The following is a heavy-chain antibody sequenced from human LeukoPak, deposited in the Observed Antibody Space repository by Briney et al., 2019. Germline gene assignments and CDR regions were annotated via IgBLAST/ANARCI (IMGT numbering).Heavy chain of an antibody. V-gene: IGHV4-4*02. CDR1: GGSISSSNW. CDR3: ARVDYGPGSYCKTFDY. D-gene: IGHD3-10*01. J-gene: IGHJ4*02. Sequence: SGTLSLTCAVSGGSISSSNWWSWVRQPPGKGLEWIGEIYHSGSTNYNPSLKSRVTISVDKSKNQFSLKLSSVTAADTAVYYCARVDYGPGSYCKTFDYWGQGTLVTVSS. CDR2: IYHSGST.